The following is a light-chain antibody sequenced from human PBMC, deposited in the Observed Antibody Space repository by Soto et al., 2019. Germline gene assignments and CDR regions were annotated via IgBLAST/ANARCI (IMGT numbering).Light chain of an antibody. V-gene: IGKV3-11*01. Sequence: EIVLTQSPATLSLSPGERATLSCRASQSVSSYLAWYQQKPGQAPRLLIYDASNRATGIPARFSGSGSGTAFTLTISSLEPEDFAVYYCQQRSNWPYTCGQGTKLEIK. CDR3: QQRSNWPYT. CDR2: DAS. J-gene: IGKJ2*01. CDR1: QSVSSY.